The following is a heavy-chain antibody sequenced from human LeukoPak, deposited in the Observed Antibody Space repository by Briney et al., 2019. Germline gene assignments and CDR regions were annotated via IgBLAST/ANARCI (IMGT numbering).Heavy chain of an antibody. CDR3: ARTPWTANHDAFDI. CDR2: IKQDGSEK. Sequence: PGGSLRLSCAASGFTFSSYWMSWVRQAPGKGLEWVANIKQDGSEKYYVDSVKGRFTISRDNAKNSLYLQMNSLRAEDTAVYYCARTPWTANHDAFDIWGQGTMVTVSS. D-gene: IGHD1-1*01. CDR1: GFTFSSYW. V-gene: IGHV3-7*01. J-gene: IGHJ3*02.